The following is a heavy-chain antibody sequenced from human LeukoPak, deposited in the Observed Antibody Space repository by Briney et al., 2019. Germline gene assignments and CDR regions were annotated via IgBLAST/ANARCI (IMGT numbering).Heavy chain of an antibody. CDR2: IKEDGSEK. V-gene: IGHV3-7*01. D-gene: IGHD3-10*01. Sequence: GGSLRLSCTAAGFTFSSYWMSWVRQAPGKGLEWVANIKEDGSEKYYVDSVKGRFTISRDNAKNSLFLQMNSLRAEDTAVYYCARDGLLWFGDSRTDFWGQGTLVTVSS. CDR3: ARDGLLWFGDSRTDF. J-gene: IGHJ4*02. CDR1: GFTFSSYW.